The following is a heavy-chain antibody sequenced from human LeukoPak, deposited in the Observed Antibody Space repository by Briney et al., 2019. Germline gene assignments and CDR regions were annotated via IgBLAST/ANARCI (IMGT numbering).Heavy chain of an antibody. V-gene: IGHV1-2*04. CDR2: INPGNGVT. Sequence: ASVKVSCKASGYTFTGYYLHWVRQAPGQGLEWMGWINPGNGVTYYAQKFQGWITMARDTSISTAYMELSSLKSDDTAVYYCAGDPSDEHGADYDSWGQGTLVTVSS. CDR1: GYTFTGYY. CDR3: AGDPSDEHGADYDS. D-gene: IGHD4-17*01. J-gene: IGHJ4*02.